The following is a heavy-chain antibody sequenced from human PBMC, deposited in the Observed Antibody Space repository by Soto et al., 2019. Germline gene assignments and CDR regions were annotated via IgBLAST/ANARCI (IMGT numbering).Heavy chain of an antibody. Sequence: NPSETLSLTCAVYGGSFSGYYWSWIRQPPGKGLEWIGEINHSGSTNYNPSLKSRVTISVDTSKNQFSLKLSSVTAADTAVYYCASEDTAMDRWDYYGMDVWGQGTTVTVSS. V-gene: IGHV4-34*01. CDR1: GGSFSGYY. J-gene: IGHJ6*02. D-gene: IGHD5-18*01. CDR3: ASEDTAMDRWDYYGMDV. CDR2: INHSGST.